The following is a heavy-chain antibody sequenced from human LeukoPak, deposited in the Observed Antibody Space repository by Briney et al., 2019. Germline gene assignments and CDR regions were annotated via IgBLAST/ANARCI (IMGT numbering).Heavy chain of an antibody. D-gene: IGHD3-3*01. V-gene: IGHV4-4*07. Sequence: KPSETLSLTCTVSGGSISSYYWSWIRQPAGKGLEWIGRIYTSGSTNYNPSLKSRVTMSVDTSKNQFSLKLSSVTAADTAVYYCARTLDFWSGSPYNWFDPRGQGTLVTVSS. CDR2: IYTSGST. J-gene: IGHJ5*02. CDR3: ARTLDFWSGSPYNWFDP. CDR1: GGSISSYY.